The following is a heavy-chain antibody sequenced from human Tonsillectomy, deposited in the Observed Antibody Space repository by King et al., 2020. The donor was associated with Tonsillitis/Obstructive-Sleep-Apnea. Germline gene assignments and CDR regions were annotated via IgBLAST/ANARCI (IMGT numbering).Heavy chain of an antibody. CDR3: ARHRAEYSSSWYFDY. Sequence: QLQESGPGLVKPSETLSLTCTVSGGSISSSSYYWGWIRQPPGKGLEWIGSIYYSGSTYYNPSLKSRVTISVDTSKKQFSLQMSSLTAADTAVFYCARHRAEYSSSWYFDYWGQGTLVTVSS. V-gene: IGHV4-39*01. CDR2: IYYSGST. CDR1: GGSISSSSYY. D-gene: IGHD6-13*01. J-gene: IGHJ4*02.